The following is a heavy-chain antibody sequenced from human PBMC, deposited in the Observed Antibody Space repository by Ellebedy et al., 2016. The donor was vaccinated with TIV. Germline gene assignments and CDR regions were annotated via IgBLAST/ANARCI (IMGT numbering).Heavy chain of an antibody. J-gene: IGHJ4*02. D-gene: IGHD6-19*01. CDR2: IKQDGSEK. CDR3: ARDQWLGRAYYFDS. V-gene: IGHV3-7*01. CDR1: GFTFSNYW. Sequence: GGSLRLSCATSGFTFSNYWMTWVRQAPGKGLEWVANIKQDGSEKYYVDPVKGRFSISRDNAKNSLYVQMNSLTDEDTAVYYCARDQWLGRAYYFDSWGQGTLVTVSS.